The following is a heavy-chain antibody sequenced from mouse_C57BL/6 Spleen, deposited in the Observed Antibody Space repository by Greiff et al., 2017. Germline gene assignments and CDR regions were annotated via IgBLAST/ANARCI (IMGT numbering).Heavy chain of an antibody. J-gene: IGHJ4*01. Sequence: VQLQQSGPELVKPGASVKISCKASGYSFTGYYMHWVKQSSEKSLEWIGEINPSTGGTSYNQKFKGKATLTGDKSSSTAYMQLKSLTSEDSAVYYCARGAYYSNYGAMDYWGQGTSVTVSS. CDR3: ARGAYYSNYGAMDY. V-gene: IGHV1-43*01. CDR1: GYSFTGYY. D-gene: IGHD2-5*01. CDR2: INPSTGGT.